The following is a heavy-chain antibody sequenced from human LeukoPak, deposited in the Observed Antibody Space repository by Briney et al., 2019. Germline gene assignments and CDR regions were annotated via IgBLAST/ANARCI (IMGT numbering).Heavy chain of an antibody. V-gene: IGHV3-7*01. Sequence: GGSLRLSCAPSGFTFITYCMSGVRQAPGKGRGGGATIRQDGIETHYVDLVRDRFLISRENSKSSLYLQMSSLREEDTAIYYCARGCGRAHCPYFFDYWGQETLVPVSA. D-gene: IGHD2-21*02. CDR1: GFTFITYC. CDR3: ARGCGRAHCPYFFDY. J-gene: IGHJ4*02. CDR2: IRQDGIET.